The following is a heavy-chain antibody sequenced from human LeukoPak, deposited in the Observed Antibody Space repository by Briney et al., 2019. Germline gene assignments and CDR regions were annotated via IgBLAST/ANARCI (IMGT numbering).Heavy chain of an antibody. Sequence: PGGSLRLSCAASGFTVSDSYMSWVRQAPGKGLEWVSVIYSDGSAYCADSVRGRFTISRDNPKNTLYLQISSLRAEDTAVYYCARDWGAAAGYWGQGTLVTVSS. V-gene: IGHV3-53*01. CDR1: GFTVSDSY. CDR2: IYSDGSA. J-gene: IGHJ4*02. D-gene: IGHD6-13*01. CDR3: ARDWGAAAGY.